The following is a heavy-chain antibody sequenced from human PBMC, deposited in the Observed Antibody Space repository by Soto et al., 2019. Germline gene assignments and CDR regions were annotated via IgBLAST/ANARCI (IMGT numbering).Heavy chain of an antibody. Sequence: GASVKVSCKASGYTFTSYAMHWVRQAPGQRLEWMGWINAGNGNTKYSQKFQGRGTITRDTSSSTAYMELSSLRSEDTSVYYCACPPPTTMARGVIIPGDYYYGMDVWGQGTTVTVSS. CDR2: INAGNGNT. J-gene: IGHJ6*02. V-gene: IGHV1-3*01. D-gene: IGHD3-10*01. CDR1: GYTFTSYA. CDR3: ACPPPTTMARGVIIPGDYYYGMDV.